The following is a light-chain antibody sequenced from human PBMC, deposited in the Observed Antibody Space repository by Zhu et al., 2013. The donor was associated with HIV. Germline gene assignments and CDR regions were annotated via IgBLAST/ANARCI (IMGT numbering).Light chain of an antibody. CDR2: EVS. J-gene: IGLJ2*01. V-gene: IGLV2-14*01. Sequence: QSALTQPASVSGSPGQSITISCTGTSSDVGGYNYVSWYQQHPGKAPKLIIYEVSNRPSGVSNCFSGSKSGNTASLTISGLQAEDEGDYYCSSYTSSSILGVFGGGTKLTVL. CDR3: SSYTSSSILGV. CDR1: SSDVGGYNY.